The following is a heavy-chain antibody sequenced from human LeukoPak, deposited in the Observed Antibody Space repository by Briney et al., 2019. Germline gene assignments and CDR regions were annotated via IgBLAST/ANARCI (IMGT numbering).Heavy chain of an antibody. J-gene: IGHJ4*02. CDR1: GVTFSSYA. CDR3: AKVRFGVTARYYFDY. V-gene: IGHV3-23*01. D-gene: IGHD3-10*01. CDR2: ISGSGAST. Sequence: GGSLRLSCAASGVTFSSYAMSWVRQAPGKGLEWVSVISGSGASTYYADSVKGRFTISRDNSKNTLYLQMNSLRAEDTAVYYYAKVRFGVTARYYFDYWGQGTLVTASS.